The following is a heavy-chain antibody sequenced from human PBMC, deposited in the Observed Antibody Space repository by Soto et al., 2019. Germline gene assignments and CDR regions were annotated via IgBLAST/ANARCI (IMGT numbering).Heavy chain of an antibody. J-gene: IGHJ6*02. Sequence: GGSLRLSCAASGFTFSSYGMHWVRQAPGKGLEWVAVISYDGSNKYYADSVKGRFTISRDNSKNTLYLQMNSLRAEDTAVYYCAKVWRYSSGSRDLYYYYGMDVWGQGTTVTVS. CDR3: AKVWRYSSGSRDLYYYYGMDV. V-gene: IGHV3-30*18. CDR2: ISYDGSNK. CDR1: GFTFSSYG. D-gene: IGHD5-18*01.